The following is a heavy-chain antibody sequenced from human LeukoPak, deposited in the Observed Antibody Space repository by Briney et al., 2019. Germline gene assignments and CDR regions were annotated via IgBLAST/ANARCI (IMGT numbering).Heavy chain of an antibody. CDR2: IYYSGST. CDR3: ARLLYDFWSGYYPYYYYGMDV. CDR1: GGSISSSGYY. J-gene: IGHJ6*02. Sequence: SETLSLTCAVSGGSISSSGYYWGWIRQPPGTGLEWIGSIYYSGSTYYNPSLKSRVTISVDTSKNQFSLKLSSVTAADTAVYYCARLLYDFWSGYYPYYYYGMDVWGQGATVTVSS. V-gene: IGHV4-39*01. D-gene: IGHD3-3*01.